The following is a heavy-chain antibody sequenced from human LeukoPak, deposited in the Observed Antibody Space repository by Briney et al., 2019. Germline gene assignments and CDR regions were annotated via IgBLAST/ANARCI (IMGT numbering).Heavy chain of an antibody. D-gene: IGHD6-13*01. V-gene: IGHV3-7*01. J-gene: IGHJ4*02. Sequence: PGGSLRLSCAASGFTFTTYWMSWVRQAPGKGLEWVANIKQDGNEKYYVDSVKGRFTISRDNAKNSLYLQMNSLRAEDTAVYYCARDAYSSSWYWDYWGQGTLVTVSS. CDR1: GFTFTTYW. CDR2: IKQDGNEK. CDR3: ARDAYSSSWYWDY.